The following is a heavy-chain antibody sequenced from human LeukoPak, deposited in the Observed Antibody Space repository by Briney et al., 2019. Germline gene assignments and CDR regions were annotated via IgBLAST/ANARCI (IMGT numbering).Heavy chain of an antibody. CDR3: ATHPRVPAAIEIGYYFDY. CDR2: INPNSGGT. D-gene: IGHD2-2*01. J-gene: IGHJ4*02. CDR1: GYTFTGYF. Sequence: ASMKVSCKASGYTFTGYFMHWVRQAPGQGLEWMGWINPNSGGTDYAQKFQGRVTMTRDTSINTAYMELTRLRSDDTAVYYCATHPRVPAAIEIGYYFDYWGQGTLVAVSS. V-gene: IGHV1-2*02.